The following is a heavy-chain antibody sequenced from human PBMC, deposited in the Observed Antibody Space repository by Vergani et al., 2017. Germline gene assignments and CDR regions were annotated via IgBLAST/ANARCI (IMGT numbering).Heavy chain of an antibody. Sequence: QVQLVQSGAEVKKPGSSVKVSCKASGGTFSSYAISWVRQAPGQGLEWMGRIIPIFGTANYAQKFQGRVTITADESTSTAYMGLSSLRSEDTAVYYCARDDNYDILTGYYNWFDPWGQGTLVTVSS. CDR1: GGTFSSYA. D-gene: IGHD3-9*01. CDR3: ARDDNYDILTGYYNWFDP. J-gene: IGHJ5*02. V-gene: IGHV1-69*18. CDR2: IIPIFGTA.